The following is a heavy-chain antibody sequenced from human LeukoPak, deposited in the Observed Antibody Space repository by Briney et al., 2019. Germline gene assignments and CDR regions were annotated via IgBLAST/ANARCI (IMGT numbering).Heavy chain of an antibody. CDR3: AKDGGGGSGYFDY. J-gene: IGHJ4*02. CDR2: ISGSGGST. Sequence: PGGSLRLSCVASGFTFSIYWMSWVRQVPGKGLEWVSAISGSGGSTYYADSVKGRFTISSDNSKNTLYLQMNSLRAEDTAVYYCAKDGGGGSGYFDYWGQGTLVTVSS. V-gene: IGHV3-23*01. D-gene: IGHD3-16*01. CDR1: GFTFSIYW.